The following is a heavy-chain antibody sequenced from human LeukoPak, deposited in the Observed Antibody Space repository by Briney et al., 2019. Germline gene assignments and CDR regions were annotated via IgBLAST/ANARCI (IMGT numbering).Heavy chain of an antibody. J-gene: IGHJ4*02. V-gene: IGHV4-59*01. CDR1: GGSISNYY. D-gene: IGHD6-13*01. Sequence: SETLSLTCTASGGSISNYYWNWIRQPPGKGLEWIGYIYYTGSTNYNPSLKSRVTMSVDTSKNQFSLNLKSVTPEDTAVYYCARNLIPEQLVLNFWGQGTLVTVSS. CDR3: ARNLIPEQLVLNF. CDR2: IYYTGST.